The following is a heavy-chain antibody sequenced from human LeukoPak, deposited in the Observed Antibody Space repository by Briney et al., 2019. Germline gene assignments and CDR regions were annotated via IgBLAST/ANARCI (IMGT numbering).Heavy chain of an antibody. V-gene: IGHV4-59*01. J-gene: IGHJ4*02. CDR3: ARRNNYYDSSGYYFDY. CDR1: GGSISSYY. Sequence: SETLSLTCTVSGGSISSYYWGWIRQPPGKGLEWIGYIYYSGSTNYNPSLKSRVTISVDTSKNQFSLKLSSVTAADTAVYYCARRNNYYDSSGYYFDYWGQGTLVTVSS. D-gene: IGHD3-22*01. CDR2: IYYSGST.